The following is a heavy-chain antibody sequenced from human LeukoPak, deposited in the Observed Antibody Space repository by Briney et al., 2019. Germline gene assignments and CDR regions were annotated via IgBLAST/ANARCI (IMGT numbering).Heavy chain of an antibody. D-gene: IGHD3-3*01. CDR2: TSGSGGST. CDR3: ATIFWSTSSRPLDY. J-gene: IGHJ4*02. V-gene: IGHV3-23*01. Sequence: GGSVRLSCAASGFTFSSYAMSWVRQAPGKGLEWVSTTSGSGGSTYYADSVKGRFTISRDNSKNTLYLQMNSLRAEDTAIYYCATIFWSTSSRPLDYWGQGTLVTVSS. CDR1: GFTFSSYA.